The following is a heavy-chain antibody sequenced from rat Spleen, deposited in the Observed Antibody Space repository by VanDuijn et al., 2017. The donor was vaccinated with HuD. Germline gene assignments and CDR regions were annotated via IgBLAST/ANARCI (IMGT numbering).Heavy chain of an antibody. CDR1: GFSLTSYN. V-gene: IGHV2-30*01. CDR2: IWTGGST. Sequence: QVQLKESGPGLVQPSQTLSLTCTVSGFSLTSYNVHWVRQPTGKGLEWMGVIWTGGSTDYNSALKSRLSISRDTSKSQVFLKMTSLQTEDTATYYCARDRGITMMVPLMDAWGQGASVTVSS. J-gene: IGHJ4*01. D-gene: IGHD1-12*03. CDR3: ARDRGITMMVPLMDA.